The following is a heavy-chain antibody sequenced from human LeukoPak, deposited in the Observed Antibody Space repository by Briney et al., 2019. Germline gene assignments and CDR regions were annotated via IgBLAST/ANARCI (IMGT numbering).Heavy chain of an antibody. D-gene: IGHD2-21*02. Sequence: ASVKVSCKASGYTFTSYGISWVRQAPGQGLEWMGWISAYNGNTNYAQKLQGRVTMTTDTSTSTAYMELRSLRSDDTAVYYCARNPGCGGDCYSGYYYGTDVWGQGTTVTVSS. CDR3: ARNPGCGGDCYSGYYYGTDV. J-gene: IGHJ6*02. V-gene: IGHV1-18*01. CDR1: GYTFTSYG. CDR2: ISAYNGNT.